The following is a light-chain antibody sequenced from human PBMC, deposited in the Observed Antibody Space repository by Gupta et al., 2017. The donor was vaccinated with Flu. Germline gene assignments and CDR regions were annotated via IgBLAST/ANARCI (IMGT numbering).Light chain of an antibody. CDR1: QSLLNSNGNNY. CDR3: MQALQTPLT. J-gene: IGKJ4*01. CDR2: MGS. V-gene: IGKV2-28*01. Sequence: VTPGEPVSISCRSSQSLLNSNGNNYLDWYVQKPGQSPQLLIYMGSNRASGVPDRFSGSGSGTDFTLRISRVEADDVGVYYCMQALQTPLTFGGGTKVEIK.